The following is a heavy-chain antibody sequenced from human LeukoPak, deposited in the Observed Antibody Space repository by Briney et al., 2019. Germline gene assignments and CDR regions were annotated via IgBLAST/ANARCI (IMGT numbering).Heavy chain of an antibody. J-gene: IGHJ6*03. Sequence: PGGSLRLSCAASGFTFSSYAMHWVRQAPGKGLEWVAVISYDGSNKYYADSVKGRFTISRDNSKNTLYLQWNSLRAEDTAVYYCAKDGGVRGPDYYYYMDVWGSGTTVTIYS. D-gene: IGHD3-10*01. CDR1: GFTFSSYA. CDR2: ISYDGSNK. CDR3: AKDGGVRGPDYYYYMDV. V-gene: IGHV3-30*04.